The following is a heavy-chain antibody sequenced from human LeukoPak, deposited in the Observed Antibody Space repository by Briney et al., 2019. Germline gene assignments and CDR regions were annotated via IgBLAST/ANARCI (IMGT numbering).Heavy chain of an antibody. CDR3: ARRLSGNEDY. J-gene: IGHJ4*02. V-gene: IGHV5-51*01. CDR1: GYRFKNYW. Sequence: GESLKISCQGSGYRFKNYWIAWVRQMPGKGLEWMGTIYPGNSDTRYSPSFQGQVTISADKSVSTAYLHWSSLKASDTAMYYRARRLSGNEDYWGQGTPVTVSS. CDR2: IYPGNSDT. D-gene: IGHD1-26*01.